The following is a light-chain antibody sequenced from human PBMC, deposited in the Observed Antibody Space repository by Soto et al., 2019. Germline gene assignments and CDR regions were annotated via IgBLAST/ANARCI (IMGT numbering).Light chain of an antibody. J-gene: IGKJ5*01. Sequence: EIVMTQSQATLSVSPGERATLSCRASQSVSSNLAWYQQKPGQAPRLLIYGATSRATGIPARFSGSGYGTEFTLTISSLQSADFAVYYCQQYNNWPPITLGQGTRLEIK. V-gene: IGKV3-15*01. CDR2: GAT. CDR3: QQYNNWPPIT. CDR1: QSVSSN.